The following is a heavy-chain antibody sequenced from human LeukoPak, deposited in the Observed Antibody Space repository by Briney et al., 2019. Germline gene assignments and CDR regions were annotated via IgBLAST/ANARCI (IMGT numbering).Heavy chain of an antibody. V-gene: IGHV1-69*05. D-gene: IGHD5-18*01. CDR3: ARAPTTVYSYGCIDY. CDR2: IIPIFGTA. CDR1: GGTFSSYA. J-gene: IGHJ4*02. Sequence: GASVKVSCKASGGTFSSYAISWVRQAPGQGLEWMGRIIPIFGTANYAQKFQGRVTITTDESTSTAYMELSSLRSEDTAVYYCARAPTTVYSYGCIDYWGQGTLVTVSS.